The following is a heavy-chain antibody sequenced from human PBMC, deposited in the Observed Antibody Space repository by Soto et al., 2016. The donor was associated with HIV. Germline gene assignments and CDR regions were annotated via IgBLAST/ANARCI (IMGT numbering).Heavy chain of an antibody. CDR2: IYYSGSA. CDR1: GGSISSAGYY. D-gene: IGHD3-22*01. J-gene: IGHJ6*03. V-gene: IGHV4-31*03. Sequence: QVQLQESGPGLVKPSQTLSLTCTVSGGSISSAGYYWSWIRQHPGKGLEWIGNIYYSGSAYYKASLKSRVTISVDTSKNQFSLTLTSVTAADTAVYYCARDGVVVLPGGGLGQSYYYYMDVWGRGTTVTVSS. CDR3: ARDGVVVLPGGGLGQSYYYYMDV.